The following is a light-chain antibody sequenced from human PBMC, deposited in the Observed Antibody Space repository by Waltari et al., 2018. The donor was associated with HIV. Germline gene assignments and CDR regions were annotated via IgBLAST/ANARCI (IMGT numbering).Light chain of an antibody. Sequence: QSALTQPASVSGSPGQSIPISCTGTNRAVGGYNFVSWYQQHPGKAPKLMMYEVTNRPSGLSNRFSGYKSGNTASLTISGLQAEDEADYYCTSYTSNNTLMFGGGTKVTVL. J-gene: IGLJ3*02. CDR1: NRAVGGYNF. V-gene: IGLV2-14*01. CDR3: TSYTSNNTLM. CDR2: EVT.